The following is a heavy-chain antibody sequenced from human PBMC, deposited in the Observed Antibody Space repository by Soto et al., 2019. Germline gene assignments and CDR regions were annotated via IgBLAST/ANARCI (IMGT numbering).Heavy chain of an antibody. V-gene: IGHV5-51*01. J-gene: IGHJ5*02. D-gene: IGHD3-22*01. CDR1: GYRFTSYW. Sequence: GESLKISCRTSGYRFTSYWIAWVRQMPGKWLEWMGIIFPSDSDTRYSPSFQGQDTISADRSTSTVFLQWASLKASDPAVYFCARKHPSGYFNWLAPCRQCNLGTVSS. CDR3: ARKHPSGYFNWLAP. CDR2: IFPSDSDT.